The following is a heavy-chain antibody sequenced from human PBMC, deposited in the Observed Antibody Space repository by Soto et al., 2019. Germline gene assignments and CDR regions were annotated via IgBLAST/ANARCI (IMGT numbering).Heavy chain of an antibody. CDR2: IYYSGST. CDR3: ARHNYGSGSTYFDY. J-gene: IGHJ4*02. Sequence: PSETLSLTCTVSGASISSGGYYWGWIRQHPGKGLEWIGYIYYSGSTYYNPSLKSRVAISVDTSKNQFSLKLNSMTAADTAVYYCARHNYGSGSTYFDYWGQGTLVTVSS. CDR1: GASISSGGYY. V-gene: IGHV4-31*03. D-gene: IGHD3-10*01.